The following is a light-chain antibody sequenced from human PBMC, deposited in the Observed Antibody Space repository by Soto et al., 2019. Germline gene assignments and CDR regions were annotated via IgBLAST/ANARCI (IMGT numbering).Light chain of an antibody. Sequence: SYELTQPPSVSVAPGQTARITCGGNNIGSKSLHWYQQKPGQAPVLVVYYDSDRPSGIPERFSCSNSGNTATLTISRVEAGEEAAYYCQVWDSSSDHWVFGGGTKLTVL. CDR1: NIGSKS. CDR2: YDS. CDR3: QVWDSSSDHWV. J-gene: IGLJ3*02. V-gene: IGLV3-21*02.